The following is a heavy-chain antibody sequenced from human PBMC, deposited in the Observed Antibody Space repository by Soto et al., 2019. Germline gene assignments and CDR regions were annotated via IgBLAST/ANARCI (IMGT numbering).Heavy chain of an antibody. J-gene: IGHJ4*02. CDR1: GFTFSSYA. Sequence: GGSLRLSCAASGFTFSSYAMSWVRQAPGKGLEWVSAISGSGGSTYYAVSVKGRFTISRDNSKNTLYLQMNSLRAEDTAVYYCAKGRGDFWSGYYTGLDYWGQGTLVTVSS. CDR2: ISGSGGST. V-gene: IGHV3-23*01. D-gene: IGHD3-3*01. CDR3: AKGRGDFWSGYYTGLDY.